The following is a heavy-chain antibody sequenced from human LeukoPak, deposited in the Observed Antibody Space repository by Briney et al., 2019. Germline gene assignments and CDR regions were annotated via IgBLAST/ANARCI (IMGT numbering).Heavy chain of an antibody. J-gene: IGHJ4*02. CDR3: SRASKLREFFDY. Sequence: PGRSLRLPCTASGFNFGDYAMSWVRQAPGKGLEWVGFIRSKAYGGTTEYAASVKGRFTISRDDSKTIAYLQMNSLKTEDTAVYYCSRASKLREFFDYWGQGTLVTVSS. V-gene: IGHV3-49*04. CDR2: IRSKAYGGTT. D-gene: IGHD3-10*01. CDR1: GFNFGDYA.